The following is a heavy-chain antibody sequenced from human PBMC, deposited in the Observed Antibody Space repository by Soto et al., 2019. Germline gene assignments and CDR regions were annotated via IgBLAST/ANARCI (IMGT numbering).Heavy chain of an antibody. Sequence: GGSLRLSCAASGFTFSDYYMSWIRQAPGKGLEWVSYISSSGSTIYYADSVKGRFTISRDNAKNSLYLQMNSLRAEDTAVYYCARDLVFGVNKLDYWGQGTLVTVSS. CDR1: GFTFSDYY. D-gene: IGHD3-3*01. CDR3: ARDLVFGVNKLDY. CDR2: ISSSGSTI. V-gene: IGHV3-11*01. J-gene: IGHJ4*02.